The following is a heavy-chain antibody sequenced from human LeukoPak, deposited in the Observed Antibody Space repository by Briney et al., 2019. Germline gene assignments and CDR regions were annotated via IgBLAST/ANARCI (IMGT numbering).Heavy chain of an antibody. CDR3: VRDPSEAADFFFGS. V-gene: IGHV4-38-2*02. Sequence: PSETLSLTCTVSHYFISDGAFWGWIRQPPGKGLEWVANVNHRGITFYNPSLESRVAISVDTSKNQFFLRVTSVTAADTAIYYCVRDPSEAADFFFGSWGQGTLVTVSS. D-gene: IGHD2-21*02. CDR1: HYFISDGAF. CDR2: VNHRGIT. J-gene: IGHJ4*02.